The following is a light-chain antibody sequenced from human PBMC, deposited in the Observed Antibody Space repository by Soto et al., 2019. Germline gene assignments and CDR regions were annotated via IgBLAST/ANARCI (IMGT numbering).Light chain of an antibody. CDR2: VNN. CDR3: QSYDSSLSGSV. CDR1: SSNIGAGYD. V-gene: IGLV1-40*01. J-gene: IGLJ2*01. Sequence: QSVLTQPPSVSGAPGQRVTISCTGSSSNIGAGYDVHWYQHLPGTAPKLLIYVNNNRPSGVPDRFSGSKSGTSASLAITGLRPEDEADYYCQSYDSSLSGSVFGGGTKVTVL.